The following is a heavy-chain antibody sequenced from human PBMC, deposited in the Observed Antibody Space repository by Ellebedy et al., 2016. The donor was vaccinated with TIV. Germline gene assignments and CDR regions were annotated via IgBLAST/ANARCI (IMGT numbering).Heavy chain of an antibody. CDR2: ISTTSSYI. CDR1: GFTFSSYT. CDR3: ARGGRDQWLIDY. J-gene: IGHJ4*02. D-gene: IGHD6-19*01. V-gene: IGHV3-21*01. Sequence: PGGSLRLSCAASGFTFSSYTINWVRQAPGKGLEWVSSISTTSSYIYYADSVKGRFSISRDNSKNTLYVQMNSLRAEDTAVYYCARGGRDQWLIDYWGQGTLVTVSS.